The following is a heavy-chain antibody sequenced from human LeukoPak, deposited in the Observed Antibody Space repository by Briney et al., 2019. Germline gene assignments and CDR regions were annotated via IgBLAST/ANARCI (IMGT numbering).Heavy chain of an antibody. CDR1: GYTFTGYY. J-gene: IGHJ4*02. CDR3: ARTIWYYYDSSGPLAV. D-gene: IGHD3-22*01. V-gene: IGHV1-2*06. CDR2: INPNSGGT. Sequence: ASVKVSCKASGYTFTGYYMHWVRQAPGQGLEWMGRINPNSGGTNYAQKFQGRVTMTRDTSISTAYMELGRLRSDDTAVYYCARTIWYYYDSSGPLAVWGQGTLVTVSS.